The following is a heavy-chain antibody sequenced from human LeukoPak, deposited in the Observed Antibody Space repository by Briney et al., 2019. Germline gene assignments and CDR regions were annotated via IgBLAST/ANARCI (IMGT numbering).Heavy chain of an antibody. D-gene: IGHD6-6*01. CDR2: ISPGDSDT. V-gene: IGHV5-51*01. CDR1: GYTFTSSW. Sequence: GESLKISCKGSGYTFTSSWIGWVRQMPGKGLEWMGIISPGDSDTRYSPSFQGQVTISADKSISTAYLQWSSLKASDTAMYYCARQPSIAPRPYYFDYWGQGTLVTVSS. J-gene: IGHJ4*02. CDR3: ARQPSIAPRPYYFDY.